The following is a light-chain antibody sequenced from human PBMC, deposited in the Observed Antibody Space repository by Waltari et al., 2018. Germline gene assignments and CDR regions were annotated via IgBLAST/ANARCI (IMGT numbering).Light chain of an antibody. Sequence: DIQMTQSPSTLSASVGDRVTITCRASQSISSWFAWYQQKPGQAPKLLIYKASSLESGVPSRFSGTESGTEFTLTISSLQPDDFATYYCQHYNSYPLTFGGGTKVEIK. CDR1: QSISSW. J-gene: IGKJ4*01. V-gene: IGKV1-5*03. CDR3: QHYNSYPLT. CDR2: KAS.